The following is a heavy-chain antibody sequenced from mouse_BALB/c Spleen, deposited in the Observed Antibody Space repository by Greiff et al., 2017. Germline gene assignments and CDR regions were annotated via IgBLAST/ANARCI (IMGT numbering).Heavy chain of an antibody. Sequence: EVKLQESGGGLVQPGGSRKLSCAASGFTFSSFGMHWVRQAPEKGLEWVAYISSGSSTIYYADTVKGRFTISRDNPKNTLFLQMTSLRSEDTAMYYCARGDSFITTVVPFAYWGQGTLVTVSA. CDR2: ISSGSSTI. CDR1: GFTFSSFG. V-gene: IGHV5-17*02. D-gene: IGHD1-1*01. J-gene: IGHJ3*01. CDR3: ARGDSFITTVVPFAY.